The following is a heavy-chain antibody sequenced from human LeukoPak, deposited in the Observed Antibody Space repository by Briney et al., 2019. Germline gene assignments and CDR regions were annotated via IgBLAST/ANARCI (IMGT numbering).Heavy chain of an antibody. V-gene: IGHV3-30-3*01. CDR3: ARGYDSSGYYRLDY. Sequence: PGRSLRLSCAASGFTFSSYAMHWVRQAPGKGLEWVAVISYDGSNKYYADSVKGRFTISRDNSKNTLYLQMDSLRAEDTAVYYCARGYDSSGYYRLDYWGQGTLVTVSS. CDR2: ISYDGSNK. CDR1: GFTFSSYA. D-gene: IGHD3-22*01. J-gene: IGHJ4*02.